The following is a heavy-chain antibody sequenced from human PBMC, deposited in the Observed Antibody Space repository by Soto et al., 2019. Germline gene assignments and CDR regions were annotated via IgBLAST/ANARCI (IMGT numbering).Heavy chain of an antibody. D-gene: IGHD3-16*01. V-gene: IGHV3-33*01. CDR1: GFTFRNYG. J-gene: IGHJ4*02. CDR2: IWYDASTK. Sequence: VQLVESGGGVVQPGRSLRLSCAASGFTFRNYGMYWVRQAPGKGLEWVAVIWYDASTKYYADSVKGRFTISRDNSENPLYLQMNRLRAEDTDVYYCARGRGDGGAFDLWGQGTLVTVSS. CDR3: ARGRGDGGAFDL.